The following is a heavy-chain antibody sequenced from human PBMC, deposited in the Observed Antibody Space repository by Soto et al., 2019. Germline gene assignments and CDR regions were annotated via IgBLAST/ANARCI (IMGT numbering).Heavy chain of an antibody. CDR1: GDSVSSNSAA. Sequence: PSQTLSLTCAISGDSVSSNSAAWNWIRQSPSRGLEWLGRTYYRSKWYNDYAVSVKSRITINPDTSKNQFSLQLNSVTPEDTAVYYCARAHDVAGTEGDYYYYGMDVWGQGTTVTVS. D-gene: IGHD6-19*01. V-gene: IGHV6-1*01. CDR3: ARAHDVAGTEGDYYYYGMDV. J-gene: IGHJ6*02. CDR2: TYYRSKWYN.